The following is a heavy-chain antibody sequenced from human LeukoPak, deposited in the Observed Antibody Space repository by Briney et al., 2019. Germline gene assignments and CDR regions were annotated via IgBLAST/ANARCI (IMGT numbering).Heavy chain of an antibody. V-gene: IGHV3-21*01. CDR3: ARDELIAADGVIRLDAFDI. J-gene: IGHJ3*02. Sequence: GGSLRLSCAASGFTFSSYNMNWVRQTPGKGLEWVSSISSSSSFIYYADSVKGRFTISRDNAKNSLYLQMNSLRAEDTAVYYCARDELIAADGVIRLDAFDIWGQGTVVTVSS. D-gene: IGHD6-13*01. CDR1: GFTFSSYN. CDR2: ISSSSSFI.